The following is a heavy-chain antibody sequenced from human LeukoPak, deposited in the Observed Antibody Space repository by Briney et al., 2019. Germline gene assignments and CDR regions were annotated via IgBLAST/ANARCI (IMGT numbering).Heavy chain of an antibody. CDR1: GFTVSTNY. D-gene: IGHD1-26*01. V-gene: IGHV3-66*01. Sequence: GGSLRLSCAASGFTVSTNYMHWVRQAPGKGLEWVSVIKSGGDTHSADSVKGRFTISRDNSKNTLYLQMNSLRAEDTAVYYCAKTLRELSGGAFDIWGQGTMVTVSS. CDR2: IKSGGDT. J-gene: IGHJ3*02. CDR3: AKTLRELSGGAFDI.